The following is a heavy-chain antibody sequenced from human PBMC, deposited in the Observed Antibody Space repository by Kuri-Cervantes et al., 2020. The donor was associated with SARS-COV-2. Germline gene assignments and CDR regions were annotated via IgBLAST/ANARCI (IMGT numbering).Heavy chain of an antibody. Sequence: GESLKISCAASGFTFSSYGMHWVRQAPGKGLEWVAVISYDGSNKYYADSVKGRFTISRDNSKNTLYLQVNSLRAEDTAVYYCARLGVAAAGSYYYYGMDVWGQGTTVTVSS. D-gene: IGHD6-13*01. CDR1: GFTFSSYG. J-gene: IGHJ6*02. CDR3: ARLGVAAAGSYYYYGMDV. CDR2: ISYDGSNK. V-gene: IGHV3-30*03.